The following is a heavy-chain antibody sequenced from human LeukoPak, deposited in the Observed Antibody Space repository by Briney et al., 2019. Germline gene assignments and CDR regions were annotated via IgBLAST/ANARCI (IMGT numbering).Heavy chain of an antibody. CDR3: ARVVLSSASPTVGAFDI. CDR1: GYSISSSNW. V-gene: IGHV4-28*05. Sequence: SETLSLTCAVSGYSISSSNWWGWIRQPPGKGLEWIGYIYYSGSIYYNPSLKSRVTMSVDTSKNQFSLKLSSVTAVDTAVYYCARVVLSSASPTVGAFDIWGQGTMVTVSS. D-gene: IGHD3-22*01. CDR2: IYYSGSI. J-gene: IGHJ3*02.